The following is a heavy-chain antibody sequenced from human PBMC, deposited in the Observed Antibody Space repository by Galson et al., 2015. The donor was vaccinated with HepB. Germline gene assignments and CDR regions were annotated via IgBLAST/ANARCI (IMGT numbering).Heavy chain of an antibody. CDR1: GYTFATYG. Sequence: QSGAEVKKPGAAVKVSCKASGYTFATYGISWVRQAPGQGLEWMGWISAYNGNTNYAQKLQGRVTVTTDTSTSTAYMELRSLRSDDTAVYYCARTNSATHDAFDIWGQGTMVTVSS. CDR3: ARTNSATHDAFDI. V-gene: IGHV1-18*04. D-gene: IGHD2-8*01. J-gene: IGHJ3*02. CDR2: ISAYNGNT.